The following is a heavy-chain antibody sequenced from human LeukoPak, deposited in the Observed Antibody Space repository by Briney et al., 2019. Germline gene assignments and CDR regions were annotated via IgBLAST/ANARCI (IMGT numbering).Heavy chain of an antibody. D-gene: IGHD5-12*01. J-gene: IGHJ4*02. CDR3: ARESGYSGYEIDY. V-gene: IGHV3-48*03. CDR1: GFTFSSYE. CDR2: ISSSGSTK. Sequence: GGSLRLSCAASGFTFSSYEMNWVRQAPGRGLEWVSYISSSGSTKYYADSVKGRFTISRDNAKNSLYLQMNSLRAEDTAVYYCARESGYSGYEIDYWGQGTLVTVSS.